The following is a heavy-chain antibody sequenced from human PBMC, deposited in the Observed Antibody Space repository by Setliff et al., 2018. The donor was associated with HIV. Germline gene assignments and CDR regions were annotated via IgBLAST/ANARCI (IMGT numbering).Heavy chain of an antibody. J-gene: IGHJ6*03. Sequence: PGGSLRLSCAAPGFTFSNYAMRWVRQAPGKGLAWVSGISGSGISTYNADSVKGRFTISRDNSNNTLYLQMNSLRAEDTAVYYCAKSGYCGSSTCRNYFYYMDVWGKGTTVTVSS. CDR1: GFTFSNYA. CDR2: ISGSGIST. D-gene: IGHD2-2*01. CDR3: AKSGYCGSSTCRNYFYYMDV. V-gene: IGHV3-23*01.